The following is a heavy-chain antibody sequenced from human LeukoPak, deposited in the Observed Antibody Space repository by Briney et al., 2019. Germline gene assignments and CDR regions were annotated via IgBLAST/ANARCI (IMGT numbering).Heavy chain of an antibody. CDR1: GGTFSSYA. CDR2: IIPIFGIA. Sequence: ASVKVSCKASGGTFSSYAISWVRQAPGQGLGWMGRIIPIFGIANYAQKFQGRVTITADKSTSTAYMELSSLRSEDTAVYYCAGSNGDSTRPFDYWGQGTLVTVSS. CDR3: AGSNGDSTRPFDY. V-gene: IGHV1-69*04. D-gene: IGHD4-17*01. J-gene: IGHJ4*02.